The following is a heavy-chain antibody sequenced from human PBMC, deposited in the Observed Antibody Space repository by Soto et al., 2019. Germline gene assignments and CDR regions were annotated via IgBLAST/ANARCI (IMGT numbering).Heavy chain of an antibody. CDR3: ARSYYDFWSGPYYYYYLMDV. CDR1: GGSISSGDYY. D-gene: IGHD3-3*01. V-gene: IGHV4-61*08. J-gene: IGHJ6*02. Sequence: LEILSLTCTVSGGSISSGDYYWSWIRQPPGKGLEWIGYIYYSGSTTYNPSLKSRVSMSVDTSKNQFSLKLSSVTAADTAVYYCARSYYDFWSGPYYYYYLMDVWGQGATVTVSS. CDR2: IYYSGST.